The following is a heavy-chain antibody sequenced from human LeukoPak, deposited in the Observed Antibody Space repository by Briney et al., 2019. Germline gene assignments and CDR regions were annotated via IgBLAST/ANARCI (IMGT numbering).Heavy chain of an antibody. CDR3: ARTTEGGYTYGYFYYYYMDV. CDR2: IYYSGST. J-gene: IGHJ6*03. D-gene: IGHD5-18*01. CDR1: GGSISIRSYY. V-gene: IGHV4-39*07. Sequence: SETLSLTCTVSGGSISIRSYYWGWIRQPPGKGLEWIGSIYYSGSTYYNPSLKSRVTMSVDTSKNQFSLKLSSVTAADTAVYYCARTTEGGYTYGYFYYYYMDVWGKGTTVTISS.